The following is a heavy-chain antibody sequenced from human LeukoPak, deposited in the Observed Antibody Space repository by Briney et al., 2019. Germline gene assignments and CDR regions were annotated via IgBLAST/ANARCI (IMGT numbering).Heavy chain of an antibody. CDR3: ARDLKGGYFQH. CDR1: GFTFSSYG. J-gene: IGHJ1*01. CDR2: IKQDGSEK. D-gene: IGHD3-16*01. Sequence: GGSLRLSCAASGFTFSSYGMSWVRQAPGKGLEWVANIKQDGSEKYYVDSVKGRFTISRDNAKNSLYLQMNSLRAEDTAVYYCARDLKGGYFQHWGQGTLVTVSS. V-gene: IGHV3-7*01.